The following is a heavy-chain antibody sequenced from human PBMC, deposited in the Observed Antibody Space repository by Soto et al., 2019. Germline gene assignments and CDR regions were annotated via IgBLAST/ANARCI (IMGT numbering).Heavy chain of an antibody. V-gene: IGHV4-39*01. CDR3: ARARDWSGAFGVDY. CDR1: GGSISSSSYY. J-gene: IGHJ4*02. D-gene: IGHD3-3*01. CDR2: IYYSGST. Sequence: QLQLQESGPGLVKPSETLSLTCTVSGGSISSSSYYWGWIRQPPGKGLEWIGSIYYSGSTYYNPSLKSRVTISVDTSKNQFSLKLSSVTAADTAVYYCARARDWSGAFGVDYWGQGTLVTVSS.